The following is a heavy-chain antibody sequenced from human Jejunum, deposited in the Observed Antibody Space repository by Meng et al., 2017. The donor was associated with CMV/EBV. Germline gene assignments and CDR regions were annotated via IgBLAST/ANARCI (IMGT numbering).Heavy chain of an antibody. Sequence: CTVSVGSISSYYWNWIRQPPGKGLEWIGYVYYSGGTNYNPSLKSRVTISVDTSKNQFSLKLSSVTAADTAVYYCARAYSSSCRVDYWGQGTLVTVSS. CDR2: VYYSGGT. CDR1: VGSISSYY. CDR3: ARAYSSSCRVDY. D-gene: IGHD6-6*01. J-gene: IGHJ4*02. V-gene: IGHV4-59*01.